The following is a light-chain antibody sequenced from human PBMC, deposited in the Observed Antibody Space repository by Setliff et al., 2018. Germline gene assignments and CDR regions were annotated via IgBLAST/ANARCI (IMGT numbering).Light chain of an antibody. CDR1: SSDVGDYKY. V-gene: IGLV2-14*01. J-gene: IGLJ1*01. Sequence: QSALTQPASVSGSPGQSITISCTGTSSDVGDYKYVSWYQQLPGKAPKLIIFEVSNRPSGIPNRFSGSKSGNTASLTVSGLQAEDEADYYCSSYAGGDIYVFGTGTKVTVL. CDR2: EVS. CDR3: SSYAGGDIYV.